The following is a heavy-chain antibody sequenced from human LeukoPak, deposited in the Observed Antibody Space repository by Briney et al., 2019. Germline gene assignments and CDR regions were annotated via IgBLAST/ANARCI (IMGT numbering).Heavy chain of an antibody. CDR3: ATTGHSSSWYYFDY. D-gene: IGHD6-13*01. CDR2: IKQDGSEK. CDR1: GFTFSSFW. Sequence: GGSLRLSCAASGFTFSSFWMSWVRQAPGKRLEGVANIKQDGSEKYYIDSVKGRFTISRDNAKMSLDLQMNSLRAEDTALYYCATTGHSSSWYYFDYWGRGTLVTVSS. V-gene: IGHV3-7*01. J-gene: IGHJ4*02.